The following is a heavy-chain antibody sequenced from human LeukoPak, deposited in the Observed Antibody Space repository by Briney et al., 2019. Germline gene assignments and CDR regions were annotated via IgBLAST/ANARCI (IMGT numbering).Heavy chain of an antibody. V-gene: IGHV3-48*03. J-gene: IGHJ3*02. CDR3: ARTRFTYYDYVWGSRDAFDI. D-gene: IGHD3-16*01. CDR2: ISSGSTII. CDR1: GFTFSSYE. Sequence: PGGSLRLSCAASGFTFSSYEMNWVRQAPGKGLEWVSSISSGSTIIYYADSVKGRFTISRDNGRNSLYLQMNSLRAEDTAVYYCARTRFTYYDYVWGSRDAFDIWGQGTMVTVSS.